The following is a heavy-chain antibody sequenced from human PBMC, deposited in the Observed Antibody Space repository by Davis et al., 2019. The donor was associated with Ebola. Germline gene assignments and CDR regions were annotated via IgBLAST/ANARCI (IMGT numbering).Heavy chain of an antibody. CDR3: ARADYGSGSSYGMDV. CDR1: GFTFSDYY. CDR2: ISSSGSTI. Sequence: GGSLRLSCAASGFTFSDYYMSWIRQAPGKGLEWISYISSSGSTIYYADSVKGRFTISRDNAKNSLYLQMNSLRDEDTAVYYCARADYGSGSSYGMDVWGKGTTVTVSS. D-gene: IGHD3-10*01. J-gene: IGHJ6*04. V-gene: IGHV3-11*04.